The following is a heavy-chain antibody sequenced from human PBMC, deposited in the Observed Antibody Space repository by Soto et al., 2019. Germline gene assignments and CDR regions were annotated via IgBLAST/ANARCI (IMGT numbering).Heavy chain of an antibody. CDR2: ISYDGSNK. Sequence: PGGSLRLSCAASGFTFSSYGMHWVRQAPGKGLEWVAVISYDGSNKYYADSVKGRFTISRDNTKNTLYLQMNSLRVEDTAMYYCARVRFGEWGYATDVWGQGTTVTVSS. CDR1: GFTFSSYG. CDR3: ARVRFGEWGYATDV. J-gene: IGHJ6*02. D-gene: IGHD3-10*01. V-gene: IGHV3-30*03.